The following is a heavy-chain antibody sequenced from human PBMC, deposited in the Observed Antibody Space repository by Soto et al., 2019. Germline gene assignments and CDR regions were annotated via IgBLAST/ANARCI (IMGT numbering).Heavy chain of an antibody. CDR3: AKVYYGTNPQTTGGFDY. CDR1: GFTFNNYG. CDR2: ISSDASNN. J-gene: IGHJ4*02. Sequence: QVQLVESGGGVVQPGRSLRLSCAASGFTFNNYGMHWVRQAPGKGLEWVAVISSDASNNYYADSVKGRFTISRDNSKSTLFLQMNSLRPEDTAVYYCAKVYYGTNPQTTGGFDYWGQGTLVTGSS. V-gene: IGHV3-30*18. D-gene: IGHD2-8*01.